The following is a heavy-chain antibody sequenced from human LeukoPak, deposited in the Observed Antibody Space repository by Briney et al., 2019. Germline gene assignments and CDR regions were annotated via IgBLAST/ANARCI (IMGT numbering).Heavy chain of an antibody. CDR1: GFNFSTYW. D-gene: IGHD3-22*01. Sequence: GGSLRLSCAASGFNFSTYWMHWVRQAPGKGLVWVSRINSDGNIVSYADFLKGRFIISRDNAKNTVYLQMNSLRAEDTAVYYCARQVSSGYYLDWGQGTLVTVSS. V-gene: IGHV3-74*01. CDR2: INSDGNIV. CDR3: ARQVSSGYYLD. J-gene: IGHJ4*02.